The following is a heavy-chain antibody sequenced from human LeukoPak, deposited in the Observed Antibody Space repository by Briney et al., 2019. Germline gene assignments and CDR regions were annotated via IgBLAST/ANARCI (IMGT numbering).Heavy chain of an antibody. D-gene: IGHD6-13*01. CDR3: ARDDSSSWYYSDY. V-gene: IGHV3-30*04. CDR2: ITYDGSNK. J-gene: IGHJ4*02. CDR1: GFTFSSYA. Sequence: PGGSLRLSCAASGFTFSSYAMHWVRQAPGKGLEWVAVITYDGSNKYYADSVKGRFTISRDNSKNTLYLQMNSLRAEDTAVYYCARDDSSSWYYSDYWGQGTLVTVSS.